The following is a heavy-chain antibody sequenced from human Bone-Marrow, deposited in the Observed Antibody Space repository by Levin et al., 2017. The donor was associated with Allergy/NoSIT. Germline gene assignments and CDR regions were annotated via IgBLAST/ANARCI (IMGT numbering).Heavy chain of an antibody. CDR2: IIGGSPSV. CDR3: AREGYDMWSGSNKHWFDP. Sequence: PGGSLRLSCTASGFPFGDYNMNWVRQAPGKGLEWVSHIKSSIIGGSPSVFYADSVKGRFTISRDNAKNSVYLQMNSRTDDDTGVYYCAREGYDMWSGSNKHWFDPWGQGTLVTVSS. J-gene: IGHJ5*02. CDR1: GFPFGDYN. D-gene: IGHD3-3*01. V-gene: IGHV3-48*02.